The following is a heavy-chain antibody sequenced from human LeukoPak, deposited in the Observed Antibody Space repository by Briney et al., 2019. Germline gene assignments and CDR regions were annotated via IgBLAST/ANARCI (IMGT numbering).Heavy chain of an antibody. J-gene: IGHJ4*02. CDR2: ISGSGGST. CDR3: AKVSGNYYDSSGYYYGDY. Sequence: GGSLRLSCAASGFTFSSYAMSWVRQAPGKGLEWVSAISGSGGSTYYADSVKGRFTISRDNSKNTLYLQMNSLRAEDTAVYYCAKVSGNYYDSSGYYYGDYWGQGTLVTVSS. V-gene: IGHV3-23*01. D-gene: IGHD3-22*01. CDR1: GFTFSSYA.